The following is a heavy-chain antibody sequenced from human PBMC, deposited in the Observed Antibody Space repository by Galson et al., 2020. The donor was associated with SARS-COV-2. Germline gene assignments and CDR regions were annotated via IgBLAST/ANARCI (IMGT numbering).Heavy chain of an antibody. J-gene: IGHJ6*02. D-gene: IGHD6-19*01. CDR1: GFSFSSDA. CDR3: ARGPGLEVDGTVLWGRMYV. CDR2: ISKDGINK. V-gene: IGHV3-30-3*01. Sequence: GGSLRLSCEASGFSFSSDAMHWVRQDPGKGLEWVAAISKDGINKYYPDSVKGRFSVSRDNPKNTLYLQMNSLGPEDTGVFYCARGPGLEVDGTVLWGRMYVWGQGTTVIVSS.